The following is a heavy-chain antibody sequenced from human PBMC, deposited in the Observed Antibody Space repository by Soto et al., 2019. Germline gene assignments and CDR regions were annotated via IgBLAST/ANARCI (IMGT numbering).Heavy chain of an antibody. CDR1: GFTFSSYW. V-gene: IGHV3-74*01. CDR3: ASDIVVVPAANSVSDI. Sequence: GGSLRLSCAASGFTFSSYWMHWVRQAPGKGLVWVSRINSDGSSTSYADSVKGRFTSSRDNAKNTLYLQMNSLRAEDTAVYYCASDIVVVPAANSVSDIWGQGTMVTVPS. J-gene: IGHJ3*02. CDR2: INSDGSST. D-gene: IGHD2-2*01.